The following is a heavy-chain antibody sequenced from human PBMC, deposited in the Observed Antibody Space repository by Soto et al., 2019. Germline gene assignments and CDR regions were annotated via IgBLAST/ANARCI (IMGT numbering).Heavy chain of an antibody. CDR3: AKVVRLIVASYFDY. CDR2: ISGSGVSI. Sequence: EVQLLESGGGLVQPGGSLRLSCAASGFTFNNYAMSWVRQAPGKGLEWVSGISGSGVSIYYADSVKGRFTISRDNSKNTLYLQMNSLRAEDTAVYYCAKVVRLIVASYFDYWSQGTLVTVSS. CDR1: GFTFNNYA. J-gene: IGHJ4*02. V-gene: IGHV3-23*01. D-gene: IGHD3-22*01.